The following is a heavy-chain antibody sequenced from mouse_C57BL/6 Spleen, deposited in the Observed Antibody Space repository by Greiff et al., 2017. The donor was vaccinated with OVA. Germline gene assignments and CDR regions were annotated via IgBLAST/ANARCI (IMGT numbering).Heavy chain of an antibody. Sequence: QVQLQQPGPELVKPGASVKMSCQASCCTFTSYWITSVKQRPGPGLEWIGDIYPGSGRTNYNETFKSKATLTVDTSSSTAYMHLSSLTSEDSAVYYCARSNYGSSYWYFDVWGTGTTVTVCS. D-gene: IGHD1-1*01. CDR1: CCTFTSYW. V-gene: IGHV1-55*01. CDR3: ARSNYGSSYWYFDV. J-gene: IGHJ1*03. CDR2: IYPGSGRT.